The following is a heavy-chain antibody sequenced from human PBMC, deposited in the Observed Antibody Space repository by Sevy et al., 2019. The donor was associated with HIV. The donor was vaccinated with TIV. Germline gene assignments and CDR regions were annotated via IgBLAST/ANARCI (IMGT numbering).Heavy chain of an antibody. V-gene: IGHV3-30-3*01. CDR2: ISSDGSNK. J-gene: IGHJ4*02. CDR1: GFTFDSYS. D-gene: IGHD3-22*01. CDR3: ARDPYQYDTSGYLWIFDF. Sequence: GGSLRLSCAASGFTFDSYSLYWVRQTPGKGLEWVAVISSDGSNKFYADSVKGRFTISRDTSKNTLFLQMSSLRAEDTALYYCARDPYQYDTSGYLWIFDFWGQTIPVTVSS.